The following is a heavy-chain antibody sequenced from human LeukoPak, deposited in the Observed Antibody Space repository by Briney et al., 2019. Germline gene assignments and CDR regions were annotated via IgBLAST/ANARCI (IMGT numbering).Heavy chain of an antibody. CDR1: GFTFSSYA. V-gene: IGHV3-23*01. CDR3: AKDQHQIVVANFDY. CDR2: ISGSGGST. J-gene: IGHJ4*02. Sequence: GGSLRLSCAASGFTFSSYAMSWARQAPGKGLEWVSAISGSGGSTYYADSVKGRFTISRDNSKNTLYLQMNSLRAEDTAVYYCAKDQHQIVVANFDYWGQGTLVTVSS. D-gene: IGHD3-22*01.